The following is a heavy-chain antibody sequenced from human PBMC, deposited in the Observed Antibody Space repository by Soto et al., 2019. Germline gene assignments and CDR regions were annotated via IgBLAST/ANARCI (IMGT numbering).Heavy chain of an antibody. V-gene: IGHV3-30-3*01. CDR1: GFTFSSYA. Sequence: GGSLRLSCAASGFTFSSYAMHWVRQAPGKGLEWVAVISYDGSNKYYADSVKGRFTISRDNSKNTLYLQMNSLRAEDTAVYYCARDPNIARPGTYYYGMDVWGQGTTVTVSS. D-gene: IGHD2-8*01. CDR2: ISYDGSNK. CDR3: ARDPNIARPGTYYYGMDV. J-gene: IGHJ6*02.